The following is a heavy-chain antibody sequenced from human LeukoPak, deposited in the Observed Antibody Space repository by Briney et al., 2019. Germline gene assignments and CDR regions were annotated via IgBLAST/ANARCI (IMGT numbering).Heavy chain of an antibody. V-gene: IGHV5-51*01. CDR3: ARVAYNWNSPADY. CDR1: GYRLTTYW. D-gene: IGHD1-7*01. Sequence: GESLKISCKASGYRLTTYWIGWGRQMPGKRLEWMGIIYPGDSDTRYSPSFQGQVTMSADKSINTAYLPWKSLKASDTAMYYCARVAYNWNSPADYWGQGTLVTVSS. J-gene: IGHJ4*02. CDR2: IYPGDSDT.